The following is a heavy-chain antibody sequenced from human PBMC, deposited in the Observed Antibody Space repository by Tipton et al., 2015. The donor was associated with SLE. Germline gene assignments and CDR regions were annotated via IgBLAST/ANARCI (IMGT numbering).Heavy chain of an antibody. CDR3: ARRQTEAFDI. J-gene: IGHJ3*02. V-gene: IGHV1-3*01. Sequence: QVQLVQSGPEVKKPGTSMKVSCKASGYSFTSYAIHWVRQAPGQRLEWMGWINAANGSTRYLQKFQGRVTITRDTSATTAYMELSSLRSEDTAVYYCARRQTEAFDIWGQGTVVTVSS. CDR1: GYSFTSYA. CDR2: INAANGST.